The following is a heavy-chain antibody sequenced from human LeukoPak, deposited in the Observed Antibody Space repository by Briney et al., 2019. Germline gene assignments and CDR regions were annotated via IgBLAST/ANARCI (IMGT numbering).Heavy chain of an antibody. J-gene: IGHJ5*02. CDR1: GASISSSY. CDR2: IYNRDT. CDR3: AKNGRTWPS. Sequence: PSETLSLTCSVSGASISSSYWSWLRQPPAKGLEWIAHIYNRDTNYNPSLQSRVTISLDPSKNQFSLKLTSVTAADTAVYYCAKNGRTWPSWGRGTLVTVSS. D-gene: IGHD2-8*01. V-gene: IGHV4-59*03.